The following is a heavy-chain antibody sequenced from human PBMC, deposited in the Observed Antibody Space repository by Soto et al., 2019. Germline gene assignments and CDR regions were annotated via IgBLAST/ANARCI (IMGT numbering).Heavy chain of an antibody. CDR1: GYTFTGYY. D-gene: IGHD3-3*01. CDR3: ARGYYDFYYMDV. Sequence: GSVKVSCKASGYTFTGYYMHWVRQAPGQGLDWMGWINPNSGGTNYAQKFQGWVTMTRDTSISTAYMELSRLRSDDTAVYYCARGYYDFYYMDVWGKGTTVTVSS. CDR2: INPNSGGT. J-gene: IGHJ6*03. V-gene: IGHV1-2*04.